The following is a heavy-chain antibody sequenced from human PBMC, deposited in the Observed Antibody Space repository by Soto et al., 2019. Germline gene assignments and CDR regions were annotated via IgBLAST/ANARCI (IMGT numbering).Heavy chain of an antibody. CDR3: ARAEAYTTSWYAMDV. J-gene: IGHJ6*02. Sequence: QAQLVQSGAEVKKPGASVKVSCKASGYIFSTYGVTRVRQAPGQGLEWMGWISGLNGNTDDGQKLQGRVSMTIDTSTSTAYMDLRSLRSDDTAVYYCARAEAYTTSWYAMDVWGQGTTVIVSS. V-gene: IGHV1-18*01. CDR2: ISGLNGNT. CDR1: GYIFSTYG. D-gene: IGHD2-2*01.